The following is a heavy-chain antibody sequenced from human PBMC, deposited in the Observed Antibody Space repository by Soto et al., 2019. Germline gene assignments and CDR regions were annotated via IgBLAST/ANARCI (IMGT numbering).Heavy chain of an antibody. CDR2: ISTYNGNP. V-gene: IGHV1-18*01. D-gene: IGHD1-7*01. CDR3: ARGRTRALDY. CDR1: GYIFTSQG. Sequence: QIQLVQSGAEVKKPGASVKVSCKASGYIFTSQGISWVRQAPGQGLEWMGWISTYNGNPNYAQKLQAGATMTTNTATTTASLELRSLTPDDTAVNYCARGRTRALDYWGQGTPVIVSS. J-gene: IGHJ4*02.